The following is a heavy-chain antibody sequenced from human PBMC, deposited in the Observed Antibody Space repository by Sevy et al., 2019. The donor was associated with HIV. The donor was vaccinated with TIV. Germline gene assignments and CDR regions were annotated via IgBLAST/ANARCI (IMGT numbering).Heavy chain of an antibody. Sequence: AAVKVSCKASGGTFSSYAISWVGQAPGQGLEWMGGIIPIFRTANYAQQFQGRVTISADESTSTAYMELSSLRSEDTAVYYCARRAGVRDSYYYGMDVWGQGTPVPVSS. CDR1: GGTFSSYA. CDR2: IIPIFRTA. D-gene: IGHD3-10*01. J-gene: IGHJ6*02. CDR3: ARRAGVRDSYYYGMDV. V-gene: IGHV1-69*13.